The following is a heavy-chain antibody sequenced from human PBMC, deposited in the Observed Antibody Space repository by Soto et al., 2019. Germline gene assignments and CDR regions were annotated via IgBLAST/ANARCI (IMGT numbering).Heavy chain of an antibody. D-gene: IGHD3-3*01. V-gene: IGHV3-23*01. CDR3: AKVFVFTIREGFDY. J-gene: IGHJ4*02. CDR1: GFTXSSYA. Sequence: PGGSLRLSCAASGFTXSSYAMSWVRQAPGKGLEWVSAITGSGDSTYYADSVKGRFTVSRDNSKNTLYLQMNSLRAEDTAVYYCAKVFVFTIREGFDYWGLGTLVTVSS. CDR2: ITGSGDST.